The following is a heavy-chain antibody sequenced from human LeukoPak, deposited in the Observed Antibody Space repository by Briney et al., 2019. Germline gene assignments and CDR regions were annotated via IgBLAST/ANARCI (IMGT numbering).Heavy chain of an antibody. V-gene: IGHV3-23*01. D-gene: IGHD2-8*02. Sequence: ETLSLTCTVSGVSISSSDYYWHWIRQVPGKGLEWVSAISGSGGSTYYADSVKGRFTISRDNSKNTLYLQMNSLRAEDTAVYYCAKTVYWYYFDYWGQGTLVTVSS. CDR2: ISGSGGST. CDR1: GVSISSSDYY. CDR3: AKTVYWYYFDY. J-gene: IGHJ4*02.